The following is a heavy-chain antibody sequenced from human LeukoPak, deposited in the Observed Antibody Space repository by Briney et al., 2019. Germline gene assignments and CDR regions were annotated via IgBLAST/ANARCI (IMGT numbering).Heavy chain of an antibody. J-gene: IGHJ4*02. CDR2: ISYDGSNK. CDR3: ARDRRPGGSYFDY. Sequence: GRSLRLSCAASGFNFGSYAMHWVRQAPGKGLEWVAVISYDGSNKYYADSVKGRFTISRDNSKNTLYLQMNSLRAEDTAVYYCARDRRPGGSYFDYWGQGTLVTVSS. CDR1: GFNFGSYA. V-gene: IGHV3-30-3*01. D-gene: IGHD3-16*01.